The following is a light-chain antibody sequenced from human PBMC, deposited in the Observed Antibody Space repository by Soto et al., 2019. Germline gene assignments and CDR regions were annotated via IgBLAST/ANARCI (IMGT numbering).Light chain of an antibody. CDR3: QQYNIYPT. V-gene: IGKV1-5*03. J-gene: IGKJ4*01. CDR2: KAS. CDR1: QSISTW. Sequence: DIQMTQSPSTLSASVGDRVTITCRASQSISTWLAWYQQKPGKAPKLLIYKASSLESGVPSRFSGSGSGTEFTLTISSLQPDDFATYYCQQYNIYPTFGGGTKVDIK.